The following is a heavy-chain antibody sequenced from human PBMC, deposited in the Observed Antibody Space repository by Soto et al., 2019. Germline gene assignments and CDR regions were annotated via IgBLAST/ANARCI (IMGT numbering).Heavy chain of an antibody. V-gene: IGHV4-4*02. Sequence: PSETLSLTCAVSGGSISNSNWWSWVRQPPGKGLEWIGEIYHSGSTNYNQSLKSRVTISVDKSKNQLSLQLSSVTAADTAVYYCASGARNMARRITEFDYWGQGALVTVSS. J-gene: IGHJ4*02. CDR1: GGSISNSNW. CDR3: ASGARNMARRITEFDY. D-gene: IGHD3-10*01. CDR2: IYHSGST.